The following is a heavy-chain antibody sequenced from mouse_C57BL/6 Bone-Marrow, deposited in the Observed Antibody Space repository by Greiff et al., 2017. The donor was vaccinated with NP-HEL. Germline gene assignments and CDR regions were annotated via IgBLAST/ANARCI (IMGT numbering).Heavy chain of an antibody. V-gene: IGHV3-8*01. CDR1: GYSFTSDY. CDR3: ARLTTVVATGYWYFDV. CDR2: ISYSGST. D-gene: IGHD1-1*01. J-gene: IGHJ1*03. Sequence: EVKLMESGPGLAKPSQTLSLTCSVTGYSFTSDYWNWIRKFPGHKLEYMGYISYSGSTYYNPSLKSRISITRDTSKNQYYLHLNSVTTEDTATYYCARLTTVVATGYWYFDVGGTGTTVTVSS.